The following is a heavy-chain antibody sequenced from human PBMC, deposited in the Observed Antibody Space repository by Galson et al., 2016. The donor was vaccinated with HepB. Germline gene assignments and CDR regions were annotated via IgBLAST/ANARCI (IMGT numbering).Heavy chain of an antibody. CDR3: AIGREDSSTWLVY. CDR2: IIPIFDTE. D-gene: IGHD2-2*01. V-gene: IGHV1-69*13. Sequence: SVKVSCKASGATLSRHAISWVRQAPGQGLECMGTIIPIFDTENYAERFQGRLTSSADESTATAYMQLSSLTSEDTAIYFFAIGREDSSTWLVYWGQGTLVTVSS. J-gene: IGHJ4*02. CDR1: GATLSRHA.